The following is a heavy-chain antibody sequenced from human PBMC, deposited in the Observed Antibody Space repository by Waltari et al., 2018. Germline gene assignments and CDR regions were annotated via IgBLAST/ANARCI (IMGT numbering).Heavy chain of an antibody. CDR1: GFTFNGLS. CDR3: AKDRLADYFDSGVYWFDP. CDR2: ISGSGGRT. J-gene: IGHJ5*02. D-gene: IGHD4-17*01. Sequence: ELLQSGGALVEPGGSLRLSCVASGFTFNGLSMNWVRQAPGKGLEWVSGISGSGGRTFYADSVRGRFTISRDNSKNTLYLQMSSLRGEDTAIYYCAKDRLADYFDSGVYWFDPWGQGTLVTVSS. V-gene: IGHV3-23*01.